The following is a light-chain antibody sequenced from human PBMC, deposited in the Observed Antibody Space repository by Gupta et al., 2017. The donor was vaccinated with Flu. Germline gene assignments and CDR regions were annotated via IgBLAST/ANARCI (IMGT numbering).Light chain of an antibody. J-gene: IGLJ3*02. CDR3: NSRDSTDNHQAV. Sequence: QTVRITCQGDSLRNSYASWYQQKPGQDPVLVIYAKTIRPSGIPDRFAGSSSGNTASLNITXAXAEDEAXYYWNSRDSTDNHQAVFGGGTKLTVL. CDR1: SLRNSY. CDR2: AKT. V-gene: IGLV3-19*01.